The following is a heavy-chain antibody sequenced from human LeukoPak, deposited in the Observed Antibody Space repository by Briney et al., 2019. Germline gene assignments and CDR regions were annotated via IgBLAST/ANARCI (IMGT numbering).Heavy chain of an antibody. CDR1: GFNFGSHW. CDR2: IKEDGTLA. CDR3: VRDGYNQNRFDF. V-gene: IGHV3-7*03. J-gene: IGHJ4*02. D-gene: IGHD1-14*01. Sequence: GGCLRLSCSAAGFNFGSHWMDWVRQAPWQGLEWVANIKEDGTLAYYADSVRGRFSISRDNTRNSLFLQMNGLRAEDTAVYFCVRDGYNQNRFDFWGQGTLITVSS.